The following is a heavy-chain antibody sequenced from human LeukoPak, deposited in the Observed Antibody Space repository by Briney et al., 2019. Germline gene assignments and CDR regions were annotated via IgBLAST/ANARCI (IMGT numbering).Heavy chain of an antibody. CDR2: ISNSGNTK. J-gene: IGHJ4*02. CDR1: GFTLSNYE. CDR3: AAVIDY. Sequence: QAGGSLRLSCAASGFTLSNYEMNWIRQAPGKGLEWISYISNSGNTKYYADSVKGRFTISRDNANNSVYLQMNNLRAEDTAVYYCAAVIDYWGQGTLVTVSS. V-gene: IGHV3-48*03.